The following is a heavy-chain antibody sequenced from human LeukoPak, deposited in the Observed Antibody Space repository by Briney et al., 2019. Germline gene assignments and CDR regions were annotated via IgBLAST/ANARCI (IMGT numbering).Heavy chain of an antibody. CDR3: ARGHSGGWPYYYYGMDV. CDR2: IYYSGST. J-gene: IGHJ6*02. V-gene: IGHV4-59*01. CDR1: GGSISSYY. D-gene: IGHD6-19*01. Sequence: SETLSLTCTVSGGSISSYYWSWIRQPPGKGLEWIGYIYYSGSTNYNPSLKSRVTISVDTSKNQFSLKLSSVTAADTAVYYCARGHSGGWPYYYYGMDVWGQGTTVTVSS.